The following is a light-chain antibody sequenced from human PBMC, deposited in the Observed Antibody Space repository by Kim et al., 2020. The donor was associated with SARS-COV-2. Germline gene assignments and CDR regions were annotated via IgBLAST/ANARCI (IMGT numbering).Light chain of an antibody. CDR3: CSYAGSYTWV. J-gene: IGLJ3*02. Sequence: GPSVTIPCTGTSSDVGGYNYVSWYQQHPGKAPKLMIYDVSKRPSGVPDRFSGSKSGNTASLTISGLQAEDEADYYCCSYAGSYTWVFGGGTKVTVL. V-gene: IGLV2-11*01. CDR2: DVS. CDR1: SSDVGGYNY.